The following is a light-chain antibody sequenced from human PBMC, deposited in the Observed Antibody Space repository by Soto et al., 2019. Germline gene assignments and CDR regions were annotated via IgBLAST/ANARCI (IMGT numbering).Light chain of an antibody. V-gene: IGKV3-20*01. J-gene: IGKJ3*01. CDR2: GAS. CDR3: QQYGCSPFT. Sequence: IVLTQSPGTLSLSPGERATLSCRASQSVSGSYLAWYQQKPGQAPRLLIYGASSRATGIPDRFSGSGSGTDFTLTISRLEPEDFAVYYCQQYGCSPFTFGPGTKVDIK. CDR1: QSVSGSY.